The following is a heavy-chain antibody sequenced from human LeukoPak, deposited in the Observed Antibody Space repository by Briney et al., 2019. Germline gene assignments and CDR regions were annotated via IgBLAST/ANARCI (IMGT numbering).Heavy chain of an antibody. CDR1: GGSISSYY. D-gene: IGHD1-14*01. CDR2: IYYSGST. CDR3: ARDGGPEPPYYYYYYGMDV. V-gene: IGHV4-59*12. J-gene: IGHJ6*02. Sequence: SETLSLTCTVSGGSISSYYWSWIRQPPGKGLEWIGYIYYSGSTNYNPSLKSRVTMSVDTSKNQFSLKLSSVTAADTAVYYCARDGGPEPPYYYYYYGMDVWGQGTTVTVSS.